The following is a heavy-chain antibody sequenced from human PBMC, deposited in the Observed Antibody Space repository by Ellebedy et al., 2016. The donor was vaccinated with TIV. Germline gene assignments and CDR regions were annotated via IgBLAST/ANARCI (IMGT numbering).Heavy chain of an antibody. Sequence: GESLKISCVASGFPFSNYNMNWVRQSPGKGLEWVSSIRSTGSDKYYAESVKGRFTISRENAKNALFLQMDGLRVDDSAVYYCVGFGVFNLWGQGAPVTVAS. J-gene: IGHJ5*02. CDR2: IRSTGSDK. D-gene: IGHD3-3*01. CDR3: VGFGVFNL. V-gene: IGHV3-21*01. CDR1: GFPFSNYN.